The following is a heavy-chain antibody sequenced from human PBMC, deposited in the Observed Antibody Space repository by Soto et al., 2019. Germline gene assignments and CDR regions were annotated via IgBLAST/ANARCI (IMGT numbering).Heavy chain of an antibody. CDR3: ARKGYSSGWYNY. CDR2: INHSGST. CDR1: GGSFSGYY. J-gene: IGHJ4*02. Sequence: QVQLQQWGAGLLKPSETLSLTCAVYGGSFSGYYWSWIRQPPGKGLEWIGEINHSGSTNYNPSLKGRXXIXVXXSKTQFSLKLSSVTAADTAVYYCARKGYSSGWYNYWGQGTLVTVSS. D-gene: IGHD6-19*01. V-gene: IGHV4-34*01.